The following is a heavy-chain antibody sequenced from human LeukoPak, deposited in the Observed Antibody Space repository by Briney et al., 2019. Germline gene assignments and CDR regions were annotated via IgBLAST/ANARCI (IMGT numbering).Heavy chain of an antibody. CDR2: ISGSGGST. D-gene: IGHD3-22*01. Sequence: PGGSLRLSCAASGFTVSSNYMSWVRQAPGKGLEWVSAISGSGGSTYYAASVKGRFTISRDNSKNTLYLQMNSLRAEDTAVYYCARGPFYDSSGYYKDYWGQGTLVTVSS. CDR3: ARGPFYDSSGYYKDY. J-gene: IGHJ4*02. V-gene: IGHV3-23*01. CDR1: GFTVSSNY.